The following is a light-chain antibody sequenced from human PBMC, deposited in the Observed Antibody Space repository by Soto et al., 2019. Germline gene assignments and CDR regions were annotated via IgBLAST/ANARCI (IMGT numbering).Light chain of an antibody. CDR2: RDN. CDR1: SSNIGRNY. CDR3: ATWDDSVIGVV. Sequence: QSVLTQPPSASGTPGQRVTISCAGSSSNIGRNYVYWYQHLSGAAPKLLIYRDNRRPSVVPDRFSGSKSGTSAALAISGLRSDDEADSSCATWDDSVIGVVFGGGTKLTVL. V-gene: IGLV1-47*01. J-gene: IGLJ2*01.